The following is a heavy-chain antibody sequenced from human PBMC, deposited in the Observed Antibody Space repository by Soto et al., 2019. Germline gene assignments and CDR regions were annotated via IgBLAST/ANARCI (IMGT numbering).Heavy chain of an antibody. V-gene: IGHV3-66*01. Sequence: EVQLVESGGGLVQPGGSLRLSCAASGFTVSSNYMSWVRQAPGKGLEWVSVIYSGGSTYYADSVKGRFTISRDNSKNTVYLQMNSLRAEDTAVYYCAKSRGSSWHHRMDVWGQGTTVTVSS. CDR2: IYSGGST. D-gene: IGHD6-13*01. J-gene: IGHJ6*02. CDR3: AKSRGSSWHHRMDV. CDR1: GFTVSSNY.